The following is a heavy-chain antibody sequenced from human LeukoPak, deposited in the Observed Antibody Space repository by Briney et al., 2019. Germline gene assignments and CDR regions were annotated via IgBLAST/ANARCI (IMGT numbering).Heavy chain of an antibody. D-gene: IGHD3-10*01. CDR1: GFTVSSNY. V-gene: IGHV3-66*01. CDR3: AKDRRGTVVRGPIMQTRDYYFEY. Sequence: GGSLRLSCAASGFTVSSNYMSWVRQAPGKGLEWVSVIYSGGSTYYADSVKGRFTISRDNSKNTLYLQMSSLRAEDTAVYYCAKDRRGTVVRGPIMQTRDYYFEYWGQGTLVTVSS. CDR2: IYSGGST. J-gene: IGHJ4*02.